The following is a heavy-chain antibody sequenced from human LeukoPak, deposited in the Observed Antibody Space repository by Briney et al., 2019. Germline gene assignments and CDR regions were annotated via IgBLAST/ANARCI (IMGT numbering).Heavy chain of an antibody. Sequence: GGSLRLSCAASGFTFSDHYMSWIRQAPGKGLEWVSYISSSSSYIYYADSVKGRFTISRDNAKNSLYLQMNSLRAEDTAVYYCARGRDIVVVPAAFDPWGQGTLVTVSS. D-gene: IGHD2-2*01. J-gene: IGHJ5*02. V-gene: IGHV3-11*06. CDR2: ISSSSSYI. CDR3: ARGRDIVVVPAAFDP. CDR1: GFTFSDHY.